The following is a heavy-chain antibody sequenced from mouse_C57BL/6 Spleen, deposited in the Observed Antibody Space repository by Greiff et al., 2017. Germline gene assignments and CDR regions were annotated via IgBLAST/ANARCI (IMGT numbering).Heavy chain of an antibody. J-gene: IGHJ2*01. V-gene: IGHV1-69*01. D-gene: IGHD2-1*01. CDR3: ARRGGNRYFDY. CDR2: IDPSDSYT. Sequence: QVHVKQPGAELVMPGASVKLSCKASGYTFTSYWMHWVKQRPGQGLEWIGEIDPSDSYTNYNQKFKGKSTLTVDKSSSTAYMQLSSLTSEDSAVYYCARRGGNRYFDYWGQGTTLTVSS. CDR1: GYTFTSYW.